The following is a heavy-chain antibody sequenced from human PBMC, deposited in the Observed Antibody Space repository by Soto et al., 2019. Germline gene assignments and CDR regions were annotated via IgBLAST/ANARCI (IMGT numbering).Heavy chain of an antibody. CDR1: GGSFSGYY. V-gene: IGHV4-34*01. J-gene: IGHJ3*02. D-gene: IGHD4-17*01. CDR2: INHSGST. CDR3: ARAHNGGAFDI. Sequence: QVQIQQWGAGLLKPSETLSLTCAVYGGSFSGYYWSWIRQPPGKGLEWIGEINHSGSTNYYPSLKSRVTISVDTSKNQFSLKLSSVTAADTAVYYCARAHNGGAFDIWGQGTMVTVSS.